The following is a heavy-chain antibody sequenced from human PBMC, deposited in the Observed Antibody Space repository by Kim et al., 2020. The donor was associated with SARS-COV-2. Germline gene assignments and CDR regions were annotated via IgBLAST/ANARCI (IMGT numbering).Heavy chain of an antibody. J-gene: IGHJ4*02. V-gene: IGHV3-30*18. CDR2: ISYDGSNK. D-gene: IGHD3-10*01. Sequence: GGSLRLSCAASGLTFSSYGMHWVRQAPGKGLEWVAAISYDGSNKYYADSVKGRFTISRDNSKNTLYLQMNSLRAEDTAVYYCAKGAMVRGVDHDYWGQGTLVTVSS. CDR3: AKGAMVRGVDHDY. CDR1: GLTFSSYG.